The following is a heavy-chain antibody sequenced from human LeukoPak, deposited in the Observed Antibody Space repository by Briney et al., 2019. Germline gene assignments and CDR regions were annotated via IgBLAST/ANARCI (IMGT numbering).Heavy chain of an antibody. CDR3: AKGYSGNYYFDY. D-gene: IGHD1-26*01. Sequence: PGGTLRLSCAASGFTFSSYGMSWVRQAPGKGLEWVSYITDSGRTIYYADSVKGRFTISRDNSKNTLYLQMNSLRAEDTAVYYCAKGYSGNYYFDYWGQGTLVTVSS. V-gene: IGHV3-48*01. J-gene: IGHJ4*02. CDR1: GFTFSSYG. CDR2: ITDSGRTI.